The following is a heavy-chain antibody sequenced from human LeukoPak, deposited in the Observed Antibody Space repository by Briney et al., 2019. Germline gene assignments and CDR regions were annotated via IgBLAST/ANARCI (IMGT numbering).Heavy chain of an antibody. CDR1: GFTFSDYY. V-gene: IGHV3-11*06. D-gene: IGHD2-15*01. J-gene: IGHJ3*02. CDR3: ARESPRVAALSSRAFDI. CDR2: ISSSSSYI. Sequence: GGSLRLSCAASGFTFSDYYMSWIRQAPGKGLEWVSSISSSSSYIYYADSVKGRFTISRDNAKNSLYLQMNSLRAEDTAVYYCARESPRVAALSSRAFDIWGQGTMVTVSS.